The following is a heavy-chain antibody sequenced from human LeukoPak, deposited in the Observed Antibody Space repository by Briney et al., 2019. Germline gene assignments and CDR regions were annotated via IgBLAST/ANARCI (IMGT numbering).Heavy chain of an antibody. CDR3: ARNGGNSDYDY. J-gene: IGHJ4*02. CDR2: IYHSGSA. D-gene: IGHD4-23*01. CDR1: GGSISNSNW. V-gene: IGHV4-4*02. Sequence: SETLSLTCAVSGGSISNSNWWSWVRQPPGKGLEWIGEIYHSGSANYNPSLKSRVTLLLDKSKNQFSLRLNSVTAADTAVYYCARNGGNSDYDYWGQGTLVTVSA.